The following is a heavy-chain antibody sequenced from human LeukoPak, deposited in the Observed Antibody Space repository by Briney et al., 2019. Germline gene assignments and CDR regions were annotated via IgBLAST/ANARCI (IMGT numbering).Heavy chain of an antibody. D-gene: IGHD3-22*01. Sequence: SQTLSVTCAVSGGSISSGGYSWRWMRQPPGKGLEWIGYMYHSGTTHYNPSIKSRVTISVDRSKNQFSLKLSSVTAADTAVYYCVRGYYYDSSGYWVRAFDIWGQGTMVTVSS. CDR3: VRGYYYDSSGYWVRAFDI. V-gene: IGHV4-30-2*01. CDR2: MYHSGTT. J-gene: IGHJ3*02. CDR1: GGSISSGGYS.